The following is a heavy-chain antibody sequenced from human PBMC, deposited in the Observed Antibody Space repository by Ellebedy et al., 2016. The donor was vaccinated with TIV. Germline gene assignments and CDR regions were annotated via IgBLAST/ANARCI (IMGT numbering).Heavy chain of an antibody. CDR1: GGTFSSYA. J-gene: IGHJ6*02. V-gene: IGHV1-69*04. CDR2: IIPILGIA. CDR3: ATVLGYCSGGSCSPGMDV. Sequence: AASVKVSCKASGGTFSSYAISWVRQAPGQGLEWMGRIIPILGIANYAQKFQGRVTITADKSTSTAYMELSSLRSEDTAVYYCATVLGYCSGGSCSPGMDVWGQGTTVTVSS. D-gene: IGHD2-15*01.